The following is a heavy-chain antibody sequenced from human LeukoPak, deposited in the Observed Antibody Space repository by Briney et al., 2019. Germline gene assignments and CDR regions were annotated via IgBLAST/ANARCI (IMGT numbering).Heavy chain of an antibody. CDR1: GFTFSSYS. D-gene: IGHD4-4*01. V-gene: IGHV3-21*01. J-gene: IGHJ5*02. CDR3: ARDSRMTTVTTAWFDP. Sequence: GGSLRLSCAASGFTFSSYSMNWVRRAPGKGLEWVSSISSSSSYIYYADSVKGRFTISRDNAKNSLYLQMNSLRAEDTAVYYCARDSRMTTVTTAWFDPWGQGTLVTVSS. CDR2: ISSSSSYI.